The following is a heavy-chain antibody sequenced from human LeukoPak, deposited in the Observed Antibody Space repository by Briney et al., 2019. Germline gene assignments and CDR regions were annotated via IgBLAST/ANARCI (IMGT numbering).Heavy chain of an antibody. V-gene: IGHV1-18*01. CDR2: ISAYNGNT. CDR1: GYTFTSYG. Sequence: ASVKVSCKASGYTFTSYGISWVRQAPGQGLEWMGWISAYNGNTNYAQKLQGRVTMTTDTSTSTAYMELRSLRSDDTAVYYCARDPGSGWFADAFDIWGQGTVVTVSS. J-gene: IGHJ3*02. D-gene: IGHD6-19*01. CDR3: ARDPGSGWFADAFDI.